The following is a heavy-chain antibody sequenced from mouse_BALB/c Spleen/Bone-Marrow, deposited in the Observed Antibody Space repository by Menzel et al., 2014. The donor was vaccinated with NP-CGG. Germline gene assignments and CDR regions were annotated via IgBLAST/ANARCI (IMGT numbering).Heavy chain of an antibody. CDR3: TRNYGNQGAMDY. J-gene: IGHJ4*01. D-gene: IGHD2-1*01. V-gene: IGHV5-15*02. CDR2: ISNLAYSI. Sequence: EVQLVESGGGLVQPGGSRKLSCAASGFTFSDYGMAWVRQAPGKGPEWVAFISNLAYSIYYADTVTGRFTISRENDKSTLYLEMSSLRSEDTAIYYCTRNYGNQGAMDYWGQGTPVTGSS. CDR1: GFTFSDYG.